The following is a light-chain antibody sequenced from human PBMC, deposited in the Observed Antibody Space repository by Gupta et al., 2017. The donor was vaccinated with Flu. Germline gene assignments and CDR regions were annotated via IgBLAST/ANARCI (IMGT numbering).Light chain of an antibody. CDR2: DAS. Sequence: DTQMTQSPSSLSASVGARVTISCQASQNIKNYLNWYLQKPGAAPKLLIYDASSLERGIPSSFSGSGSGTSFTLSITRLQPEDTGVYFCQRYEALPPTFGQGTKLEIK. CDR3: QRYEALPPT. CDR1: QNIKNY. J-gene: IGKJ2*01. V-gene: IGKV1-33*01.